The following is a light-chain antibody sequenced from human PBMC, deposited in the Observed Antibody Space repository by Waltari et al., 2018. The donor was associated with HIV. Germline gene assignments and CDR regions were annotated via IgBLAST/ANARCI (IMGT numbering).Light chain of an antibody. V-gene: IGKV4-1*01. CDR2: WAS. Sequence: DIVMTQSPDSLAVSLGERATINCKSSQSVLYSSNNKNYLAWYQQKQGQSPKLLIYWASTREFGVPDRFSGSGSGTDFTLTISRLQAEDVAVYYCQQYYSTPLTFGGGTKVEIK. CDR1: QSVLYSSNNKNY. J-gene: IGKJ4*01. CDR3: QQYYSTPLT.